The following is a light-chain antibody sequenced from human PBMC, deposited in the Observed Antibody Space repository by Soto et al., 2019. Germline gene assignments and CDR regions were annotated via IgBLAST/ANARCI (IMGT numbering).Light chain of an antibody. Sequence: QSALTQPPSASGSPGQSVTISCTGTSSDIGSSGYVSWYQQHPGKAPRLLIFEVSKRPSGVPNRFSGSKSGNTASLIVSGLQGEDEADYYCSVYIVRRDLGIFGGGTKLTVL. CDR1: SSDIGSSGY. J-gene: IGLJ2*01. CDR3: SVYIVRRDLGI. CDR2: EVS. V-gene: IGLV2-8*01.